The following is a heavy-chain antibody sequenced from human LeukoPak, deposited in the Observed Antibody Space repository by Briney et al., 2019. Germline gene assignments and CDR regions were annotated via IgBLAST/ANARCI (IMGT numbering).Heavy chain of an antibody. V-gene: IGHV4-39*07. Sequence: SETLSLTCTVSGGSISSSSYYWGWIRQPPGKGLEWIGSIYYSGSTYYNPSLKSRVTISVDTSKNQFSLKLSSVTAADTAVYYCARYRPQQLGAFFDYWGQGTLVTVSS. D-gene: IGHD6-13*01. CDR2: IYYSGST. J-gene: IGHJ4*02. CDR1: GGSISSSSYY. CDR3: ARYRPQQLGAFFDY.